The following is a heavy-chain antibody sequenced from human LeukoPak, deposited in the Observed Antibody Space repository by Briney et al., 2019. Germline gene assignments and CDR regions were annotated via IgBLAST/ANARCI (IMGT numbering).Heavy chain of an antibody. V-gene: IGHV1-46*01. J-gene: IGHJ5*02. CDR1: GYTFTKYL. CDR3: ARPSYCVADNCGYWLDP. Sequence: ASVKVSCKTSGYTFTKYLIHWVRQAPGQGLEWMGTINPQGDITNYAQRFQGRITLTEDTSTSTVYMELSSLTSEDTAVYYCARPSYCVADNCGYWLDPWGPGTLVTVTS. D-gene: IGHD2-21*01. CDR2: INPQGDIT.